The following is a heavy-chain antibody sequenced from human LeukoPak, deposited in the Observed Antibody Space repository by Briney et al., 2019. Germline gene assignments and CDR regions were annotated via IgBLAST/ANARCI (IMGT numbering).Heavy chain of an antibody. J-gene: IGHJ4*02. CDR2: IRHDGSNK. CDR1: GFTFSSYG. Sequence: GGSLRLSCAASGFTFSSYGMHWVRQAPGKGLEWVAFIRHDGSNKYYADSVKGRFTISRDNSKNTLYLQMNSLRAEDTAVYYCAKLGPTMVREGEGFDYWGQGTLVTVSS. V-gene: IGHV3-30*02. D-gene: IGHD3-10*01. CDR3: AKLGPTMVREGEGFDY.